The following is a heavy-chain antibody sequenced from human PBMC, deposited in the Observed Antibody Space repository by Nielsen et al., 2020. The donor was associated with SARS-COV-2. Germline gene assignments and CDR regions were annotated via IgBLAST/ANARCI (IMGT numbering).Heavy chain of an antibody. CDR3: ARGARWIQLCTFDY. J-gene: IGHJ4*02. Sequence: ASLQVSCKASGYTFTSYYMHWVRQAPGQGLEWMGIINPSGGSTSYEQKFQGRVTMIRDTSTSTVYMELSSLTSEDTSVYYCARGARWIQLCTFDYWGQGTLVTVSS. V-gene: IGHV1-46*01. CDR2: INPSGGST. CDR1: GYTFTSYY. D-gene: IGHD5-18*01.